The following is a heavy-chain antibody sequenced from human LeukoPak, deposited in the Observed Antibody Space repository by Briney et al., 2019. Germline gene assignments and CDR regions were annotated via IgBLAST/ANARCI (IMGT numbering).Heavy chain of an antibody. CDR3: ATWAFYHGVDV. Sequence: GGSLRLSCTASGFAFQAFEMHRVRQVPGKGLEWVSLIKSDGGKTDYADSVRGRFTISRDNGENSLYLQMNSLRSEDSALYYCATWAFYHGVDVWGQGTMVTVSS. CDR2: IKSDGGKT. D-gene: IGHD1-26*01. J-gene: IGHJ6*02. V-gene: IGHV3-43*02. CDR1: GFAFQAFE.